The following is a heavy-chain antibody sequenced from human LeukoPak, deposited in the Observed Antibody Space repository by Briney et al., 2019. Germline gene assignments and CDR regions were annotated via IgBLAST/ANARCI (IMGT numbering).Heavy chain of an antibody. CDR1: GGSISSSSYF. V-gene: IGHV4-39*01. CDR3: ARRVGTRDWYFDL. J-gene: IGHJ2*01. CDR2: IYYSGSS. D-gene: IGHD1-14*01. Sequence: SETLSLTCTVSGGSISSSSYFWGWIRQPPEKGLEWIGSIYYSGSSYYNPSLKSRVTISVDTSKNQFSLKLTSVTAADTAVYYCARRVGTRDWYFDLWGRGTLVTVSS.